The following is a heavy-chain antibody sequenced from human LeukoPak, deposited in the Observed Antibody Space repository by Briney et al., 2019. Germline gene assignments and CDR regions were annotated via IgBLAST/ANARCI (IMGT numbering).Heavy chain of an antibody. CDR3: ARWRGIIAARPYYYMDV. CDR2: MNPNSGNT. J-gene: IGHJ6*03. V-gene: IGHV1-8*03. Sequence: ASVKVSCKVSGYTLTELSMHWVRQATGQGLEWMGWMNPNSGNTGYAQKFQGRVTITRNTSISTAYMELSSLRSEDTAVYYCARWRGIIAARPYYYMDVWGKGTTVTVSS. CDR1: GYTLTELS. D-gene: IGHD6-6*01.